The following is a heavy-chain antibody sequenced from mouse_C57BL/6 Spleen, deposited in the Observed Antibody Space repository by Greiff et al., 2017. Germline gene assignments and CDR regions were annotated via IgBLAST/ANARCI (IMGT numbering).Heavy chain of an antibody. J-gene: IGHJ3*01. Sequence: EVKLVESGAELVKPGASVKLSCTASGFTIKDYYMHWVKQRTEQGLEWIGRIDPEDGETKYAPKIQGKATITADTSSNTTYLQLSSLTSEDTAVYYCAREGNEFDLFAYGGQGTLVTVSA. V-gene: IGHV14-2*01. CDR3: AREGNEFDLFAY. CDR2: IDPEDGET. CDR1: GFTIKDYY.